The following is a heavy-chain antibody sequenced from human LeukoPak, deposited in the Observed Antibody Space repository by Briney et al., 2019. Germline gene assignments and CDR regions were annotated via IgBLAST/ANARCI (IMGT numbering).Heavy chain of an antibody. CDR3: AKDSPIAVDY. D-gene: IGHD6-19*01. J-gene: IGHJ4*02. CDR1: GFTFSSYS. Sequence: PGGSLRLSRAASGFTFSSYSMNWVRQAPGKGLEWVSYISSSSSTIYYADSVKGRFTISRDNSKNTLYLQMNSLRAEDTAVYYCAKDSPIAVDYWGQGTLVTVSS. CDR2: ISSSSSTI. V-gene: IGHV3-48*01.